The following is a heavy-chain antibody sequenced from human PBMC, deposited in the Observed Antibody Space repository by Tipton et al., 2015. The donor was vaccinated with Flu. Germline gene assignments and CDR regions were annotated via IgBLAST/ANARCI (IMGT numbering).Heavy chain of an antibody. J-gene: IGHJ1*01. CDR1: GFTFSSYW. V-gene: IGHV3-74*01. D-gene: IGHD6-13*01. CDR3: ARGYGSSWYNPPGEYFQH. Sequence: SLRLSCAASGFTFSSYWMHWVRQAPGKGLVWVSRINSDGSSTSYADSVKGRFTISRDNAKNTLYLQMNSLRAEDTAVYYCARGYGSSWYNPPGEYFQHWGQGTLVTVSS. CDR2: INSDGSST.